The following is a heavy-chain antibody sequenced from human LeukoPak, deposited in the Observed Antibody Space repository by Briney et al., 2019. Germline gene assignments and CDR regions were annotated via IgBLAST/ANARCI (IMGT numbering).Heavy chain of an antibody. J-gene: IGHJ6*03. CDR1: GFTVNTYT. CDR3: ARGGEDTGYYYNYYMDV. V-gene: IGHV3-64*01. CDR2: ISSNGGTT. D-gene: IGHD5-18*01. Sequence: GGSLRLSCAASGFTVNTYTMHWVRQAPGKGLEYASGISSNGGTTYYANSVKGRFTVSRDNSKNTLYFQLGSLRPEDMAVYYCARGGEDTGYYYNYYMDVWGKGTTVTISS.